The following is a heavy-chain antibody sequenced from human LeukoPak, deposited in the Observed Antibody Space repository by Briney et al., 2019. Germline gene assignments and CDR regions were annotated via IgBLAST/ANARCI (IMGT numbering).Heavy chain of an antibody. J-gene: IGHJ3*02. CDR1: GFTFSSYA. V-gene: IGHV3-30-3*01. CDR3: AREGSSAGADAFDI. D-gene: IGHD6-6*01. CDR2: VSYDGSTK. Sequence: GGSLRLSCAASGFTFSSYAMHWVRQAPGKGLEWVAFVSYDGSTKHYADSVKGQFTISRDSSKNTLYLQMNSLRADDTAIYYCAREGSSAGADAFDIWGQGTMVTVSS.